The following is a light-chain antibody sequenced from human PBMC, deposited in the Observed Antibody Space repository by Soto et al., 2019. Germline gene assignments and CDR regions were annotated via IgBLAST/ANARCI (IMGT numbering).Light chain of an antibody. CDR2: AAS. CDR1: QYINNF. J-gene: IGKJ2*01. CDR3: QQSYSSPQN. Sequence: DIQMTQSPSSLSASVGDRVTITCRASQYINNFLSWYQQKPGKAPNLLIYAASTLQSGVPSRFSGSGSGTDFTLTISSLQPEDFATYFCQQSYSSPQNFGQGTTLEVK. V-gene: IGKV1-39*01.